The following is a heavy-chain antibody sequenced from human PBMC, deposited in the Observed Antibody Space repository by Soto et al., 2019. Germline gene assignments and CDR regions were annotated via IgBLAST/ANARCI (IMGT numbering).Heavy chain of an antibody. D-gene: IGHD3-10*01. J-gene: IGHJ5*02. Sequence: SETLSLTCTISGGSISSHFWTWIRQSPGKGLEWIGYIYQSGTTNYNPSLKSRLTISIEKSKNQFSLKLSSVTAADTAVYYCARGLYGSGSYYRRDLFDPSGQGTLDIGSS. CDR3: ARGLYGSGSYYRRDLFDP. CDR1: GGSISSHF. V-gene: IGHV4-59*11. CDR2: IYQSGTT.